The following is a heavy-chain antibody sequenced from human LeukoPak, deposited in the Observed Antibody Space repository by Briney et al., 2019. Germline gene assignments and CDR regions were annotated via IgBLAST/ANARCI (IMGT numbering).Heavy chain of an antibody. CDR2: ISGSGGST. CDR1: GFTFSSYA. V-gene: IGHV3-23*01. Sequence: LPGGSLRLSCAASGFTFSSYAMSWVRQAPGKGLEWVSAISGSGGSTYYADSVKGRFTISRDNSKNTLYLQMNSLRAEDTAVYYCARLSSSSGQIYDAFDIWGQGTMVTVSS. CDR3: ARLSSSSGQIYDAFDI. J-gene: IGHJ3*02. D-gene: IGHD6-6*01.